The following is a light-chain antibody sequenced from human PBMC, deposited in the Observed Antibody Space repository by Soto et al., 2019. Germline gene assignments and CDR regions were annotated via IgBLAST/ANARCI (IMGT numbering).Light chain of an antibody. J-gene: IGKJ1*01. Sequence: EVVLTQSPAILSMSPGERATLSCRASQSVSSYFAWYQQKPGQDPRLLIYDASNRATGVPARFSGSGSGTDFTLTISCLEPEDFAVYYCQQRRYWPVTFGQGTKVEIK. V-gene: IGKV3-11*01. CDR3: QQRRYWPVT. CDR1: QSVSSY. CDR2: DAS.